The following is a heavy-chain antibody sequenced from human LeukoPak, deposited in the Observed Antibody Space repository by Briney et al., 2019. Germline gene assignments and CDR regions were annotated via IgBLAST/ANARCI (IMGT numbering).Heavy chain of an antibody. D-gene: IGHD1-26*01. CDR2: ISSSSSTI. J-gene: IGHJ2*01. CDR1: GFTFSSYS. V-gene: IGHV3-48*04. Sequence: GGSLRLSCIASGFTFSSYSMNWVRQAPGKGLEWVSYISSSSSTIYYADSVKGRFTISRDNAKNSLYLQMNSLRAEDTAVYYCARGALSGSYGASWYFDLWGRGTLVTVSS. CDR3: ARGALSGSYGASWYFDL.